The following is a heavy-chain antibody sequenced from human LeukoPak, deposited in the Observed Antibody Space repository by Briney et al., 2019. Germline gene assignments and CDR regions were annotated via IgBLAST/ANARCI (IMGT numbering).Heavy chain of an antibody. D-gene: IGHD5-24*01. CDR2: IYPGDSDT. Sequence: GESLKISCQGSGYSFSNYWIAWVRQRPGTGPEWMGIIYPGDSDTRYSPSFQGQITISADRSVSTAYLQWSSLKASDTAMYYCARQKAVEMATMSDAFDIWGQGTMVTVSS. CDR1: GYSFSNYW. V-gene: IGHV5-51*01. J-gene: IGHJ3*02. CDR3: ARQKAVEMATMSDAFDI.